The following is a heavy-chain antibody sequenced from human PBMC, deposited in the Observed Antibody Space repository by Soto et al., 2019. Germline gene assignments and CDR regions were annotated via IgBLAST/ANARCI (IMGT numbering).Heavy chain of an antibody. J-gene: IGHJ4*02. CDR3: ATRDSSGHYYCWVH. Sequence: GGSLRLSCAASGFTFSSYAMSWVRQAPGKGLEWVSAISGSGGGTYYADSVKGRFTISRDNSKNTLYLQMNSLRAEDTAVYYCATRDSSGHYYCWVHWGQGTLVTVSS. D-gene: IGHD3-22*01. V-gene: IGHV3-23*01. CDR2: ISGSGGGT. CDR1: GFTFSSYA.